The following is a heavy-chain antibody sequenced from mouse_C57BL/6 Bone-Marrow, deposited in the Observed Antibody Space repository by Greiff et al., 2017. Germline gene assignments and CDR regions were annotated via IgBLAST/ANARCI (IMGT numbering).Heavy chain of an antibody. Sequence: QVQLKQPGAELVKPGASVKLSCKASGYTFTSYWMHWVKQRPGRGLEWIGRIDPNSGGTKYNEKFKSKATLTVDKPSSTAYMQLSSLTSEDYAVYYCARSGTGYFDYWGQGTTLTVSS. J-gene: IGHJ2*01. CDR2: IDPNSGGT. D-gene: IGHD4-1*01. V-gene: IGHV1-72*01. CDR1: GYTFTSYW. CDR3: ARSGTGYFDY.